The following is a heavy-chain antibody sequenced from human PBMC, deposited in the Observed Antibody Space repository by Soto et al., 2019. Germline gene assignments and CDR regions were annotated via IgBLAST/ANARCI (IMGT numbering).Heavy chain of an antibody. CDR2: TSYDGRNK. V-gene: IGHV3-30*19. Sequence: QVQLVESGGGVVQPGTSLRLSCVGSGFTFRSYVIQWVRQAPGKGLEWVALTSYDGRNKYYDDSVKGRFTISRDNSSNTVDMQTASLRAEDTALYYCARWGTTGGLDVWGQGTLVSVSS. CDR1: GFTFRSYV. D-gene: IGHD3-16*01. CDR3: ARWGTTGGLDV. J-gene: IGHJ4*02.